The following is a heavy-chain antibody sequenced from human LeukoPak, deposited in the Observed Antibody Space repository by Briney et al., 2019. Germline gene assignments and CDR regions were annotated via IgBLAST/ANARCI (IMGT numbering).Heavy chain of an antibody. CDR1: GGSFSGYY. CDR3: ARDAKYYYGSRTYFFFEY. CDR2: INHSGST. V-gene: IGHV4-34*01. J-gene: IGHJ4*02. D-gene: IGHD3-10*01. Sequence: PSETLSPTCAVYGGSFSGYYWSWIRQPPGKGLEWIGEINHSGSTNYNPSLKSRVTMSIDTSKNQFSLKLSSITAADTAVYYCARDAKYYYGSRTYFFFEYWGQGTLLTVSS.